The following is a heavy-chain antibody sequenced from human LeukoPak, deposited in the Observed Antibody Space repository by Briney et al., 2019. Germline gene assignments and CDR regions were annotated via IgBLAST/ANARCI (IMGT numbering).Heavy chain of an antibody. Sequence: SGGSLRLSCAASGFTFSSYGMSWVRQAPGKGLEYVSAISSNGGSTYYANSVKGRFTISRDNSKNTLYLQMGSLRAEDMAVYYCATSPTGSIMGAFDIWGQGTMVTVSS. J-gene: IGHJ3*02. CDR2: ISSNGGST. CDR3: ATSPTGSIMGAFDI. D-gene: IGHD3-16*01. CDR1: GFTFSSYG. V-gene: IGHV3-64*01.